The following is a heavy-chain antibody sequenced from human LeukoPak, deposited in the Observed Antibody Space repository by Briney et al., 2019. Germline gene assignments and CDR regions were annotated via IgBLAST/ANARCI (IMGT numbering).Heavy chain of an antibody. V-gene: IGHV1-2*04. J-gene: IGHJ3*02. CDR3: ARAGKLGNVAFDI. D-gene: IGHD7-27*01. CDR1: GYTFTCYY. Sequence: ASVKVSCKASGYTFTCYYMHWVRQAPGQGLEWMGWINPNSGGTNYAQKFQGWVTMTRDTSISTAYMELSRLRSDDTAVYYCARAGKLGNVAFDIWGQGTMVTVSS. CDR2: INPNSGGT.